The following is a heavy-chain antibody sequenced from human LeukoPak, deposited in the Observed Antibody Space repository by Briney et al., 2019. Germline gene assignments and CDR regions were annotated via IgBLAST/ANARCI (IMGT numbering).Heavy chain of an antibody. CDR3: ARSGYSGSGYYFDY. V-gene: IGHV3-48*04. J-gene: IGHJ4*02. D-gene: IGHD1-26*01. CDR2: ISSSSSTI. Sequence: GGSLRLSCAASGFTFSSYSMNWVRQAPGKGLEWVSYISSSSSTIYYADSVKGRFTISRDNAKNSLYLQMNSLRAEDTAVYYCARSGYSGSGYYFDYWGQGTLVTVSS. CDR1: GFTFSSYS.